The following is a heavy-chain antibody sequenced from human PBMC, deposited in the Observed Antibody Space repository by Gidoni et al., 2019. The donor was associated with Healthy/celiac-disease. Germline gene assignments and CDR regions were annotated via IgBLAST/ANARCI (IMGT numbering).Heavy chain of an antibody. V-gene: IGHV3-21*01. Sequence: EVQLVESGGGLVKPGGSLRLSCAASGSTFSIYSMNWVRQAPGKGLEWVSSISSSSSYIYYADSVKGRFTISRDNAKNSLYLQMNSLRAEDTAVYYCARSIAARGSSFDYWGQGTLVTVSS. J-gene: IGHJ4*02. CDR3: ARSIAARGSSFDY. CDR1: GSTFSIYS. CDR2: ISSSSSYI. D-gene: IGHD6-6*01.